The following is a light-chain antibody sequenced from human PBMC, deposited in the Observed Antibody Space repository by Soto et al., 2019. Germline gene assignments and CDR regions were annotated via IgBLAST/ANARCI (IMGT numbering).Light chain of an antibody. Sequence: QSVMTQSPSASGTPGQRVTISCSGSSSNIGSNTVSWYQQLPGTAPKLLIYSNNQRPSGVPDRFSGSKSGTSASLAIGGLQSEDEGDYYCATWDDSLNGHVFGTGTKVIVL. V-gene: IGLV1-44*01. CDR3: ATWDDSLNGHV. CDR1: SSNIGSNT. J-gene: IGLJ1*01. CDR2: SNN.